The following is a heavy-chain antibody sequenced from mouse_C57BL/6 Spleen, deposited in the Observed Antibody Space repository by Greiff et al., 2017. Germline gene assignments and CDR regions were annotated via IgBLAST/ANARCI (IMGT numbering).Heavy chain of an antibody. V-gene: IGHV1-15*01. Sequence: QVQLQQSGAELVRPGASVTLSCKASGYTFTDYEMHWVKQTPVPGLEWIGAIDPETGGTAYNQKFKGKAILTADKSSRPAYMELRSLTSEDSAVYYCTRETGTGAMDYWGQGTSVTVSS. CDR3: TRETGTGAMDY. CDR1: GYTFTDYE. D-gene: IGHD4-1*01. J-gene: IGHJ4*01. CDR2: IDPETGGT.